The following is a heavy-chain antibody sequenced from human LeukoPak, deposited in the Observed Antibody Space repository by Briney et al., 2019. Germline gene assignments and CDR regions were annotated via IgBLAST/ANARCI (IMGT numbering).Heavy chain of an antibody. CDR1: GSSFTSYW. CDR3: ASSFGGVIVPFDY. CDR2: IDPSDSYT. Sequence: GESLQISCKGSGSSFTSYWISWVRQVPGKGLEWMGRIDPSDSYTNYSPSFQGHVTISADKSISTAYLQWSSLKASDTAMYYCASSFGGVIVPFDYWGQGTLVTVSS. D-gene: IGHD3-16*02. V-gene: IGHV5-10-1*01. J-gene: IGHJ4*02.